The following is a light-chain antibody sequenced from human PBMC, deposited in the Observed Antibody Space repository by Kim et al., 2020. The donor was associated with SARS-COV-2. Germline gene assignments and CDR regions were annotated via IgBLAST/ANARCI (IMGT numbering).Light chain of an antibody. Sequence: EIVLTQSPGTLSLSPGERATLSCRASQSVSSSYLAWYQQKPGQAPRLLIYGASSRATGIPDRFSGSGSETDFSLTISRLEPEDFAVYYCPQYGSSQYTFGQGTKLEI. CDR2: GAS. CDR3: PQYGSSQYT. CDR1: QSVSSSY. V-gene: IGKV3-20*01. J-gene: IGKJ2*01.